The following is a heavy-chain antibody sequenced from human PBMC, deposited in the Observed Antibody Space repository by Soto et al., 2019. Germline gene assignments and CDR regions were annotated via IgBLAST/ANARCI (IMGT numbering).Heavy chain of an antibody. D-gene: IGHD3-16*01. V-gene: IGHV3-48*01. CDR3: ARDLGGKTRDS. J-gene: IGHJ4*02. CDR1: GFSFSDYA. CDR2: IRNNGKTI. Sequence: EVQVVESGGGLVQPGGSLRLSCAASGFSFSDYAMNWVRQAPGKGLEWVSYIRNNGKTIYYADSVKGRFTISRDNAKNSLYLKMNSRRAEDAAVYYCARDLGGKTRDSGGQGPLVIVSS.